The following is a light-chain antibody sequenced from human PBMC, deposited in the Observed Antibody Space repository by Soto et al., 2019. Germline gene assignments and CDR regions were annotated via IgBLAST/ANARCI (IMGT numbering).Light chain of an antibody. J-gene: IGKJ1*01. CDR3: QKYNSAPWT. CDR2: AAS. Sequence: DIQMTQSPSSLSASVRDRVTITCRASQGISDYLAWYEQKPGKIPKLLIYAASTLQSGVPSRFSGSGSGTDFTLTISSLQPEAVATYYCQKYNSAPWTFGQGTKVEIK. CDR1: QGISDY. V-gene: IGKV1-27*01.